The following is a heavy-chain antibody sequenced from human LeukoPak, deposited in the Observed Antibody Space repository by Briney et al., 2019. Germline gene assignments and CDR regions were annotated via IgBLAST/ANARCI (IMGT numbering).Heavy chain of an antibody. J-gene: IGHJ4*02. D-gene: IGHD3-16*02. V-gene: IGHV3-7*01. Sequence: GGSLRLSCAASGFTFSDYYMSWIRQAPGKGLEWVANIKQDGSEKYYVDSVKGRFTISRDNAKNSLYLQMNSLRAEDTAVYYCARDFKVTSYYDYVWGSYRYDYWGQGTLVTVSS. CDR2: IKQDGSEK. CDR1: GFTFSDYY. CDR3: ARDFKVTSYYDYVWGSYRYDY.